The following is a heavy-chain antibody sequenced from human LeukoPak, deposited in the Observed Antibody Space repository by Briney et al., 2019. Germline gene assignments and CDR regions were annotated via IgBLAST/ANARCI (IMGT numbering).Heavy chain of an antibody. CDR1: GFTFNNYA. J-gene: IGHJ4*02. CDR3: AKDRSSGSYPRGNEY. CDR2: ISGGDGTT. V-gene: IGHV3-23*01. Sequence: GGSLRLSCVASGFTFNNYATSWVRQAPGKGLEWVSAISGGDGTTYFADSVKGRFTISRDDSKNTLYLQMNSLRAEDTAVYYCAKDRSSGSYPRGNEYWGRGTLVTVSS. D-gene: IGHD1-26*01.